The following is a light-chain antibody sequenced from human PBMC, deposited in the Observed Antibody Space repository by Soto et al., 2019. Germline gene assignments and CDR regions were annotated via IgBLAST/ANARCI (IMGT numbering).Light chain of an antibody. CDR1: QTVSSNY. V-gene: IGKV3-20*01. J-gene: IGKJ1*01. Sequence: EILFTQSPYTLSLSTRERATLSCRASQTVSSNYLAWCQQRPGQAPRLLIYGASTRAAGIPDRFSGSGSGTDFTLTITRLEPEDSAVYFCQQYTGPPTTFGQGTKVDI. CDR2: GAS. CDR3: QQYTGPPTT.